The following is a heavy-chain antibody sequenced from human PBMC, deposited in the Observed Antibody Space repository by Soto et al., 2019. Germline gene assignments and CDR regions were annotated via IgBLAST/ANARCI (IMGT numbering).Heavy chain of an antibody. CDR2: ISYDGSNK. CDR1: GFTFSSYA. D-gene: IGHD2-2*01. V-gene: IGHV3-30-3*01. CDR3: ARSVCGSCPRNYFDY. J-gene: IGHJ4*02. Sequence: GSLRLSCAASGFTFSSYAMHWVRQAPGKGLEWVAVISYDGSNKYYADSVKGRFTISRDNSKNTLYLQMNSLRAEDTAVYYCARSVCGSCPRNYFDYWGQGTLVTVSS.